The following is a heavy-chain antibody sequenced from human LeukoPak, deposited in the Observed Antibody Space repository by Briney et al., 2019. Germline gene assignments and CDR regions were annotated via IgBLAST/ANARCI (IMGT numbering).Heavy chain of an antibody. CDR2: TWYDGSNK. V-gene: IGHV3-33*01. Sequence: GGSLRLSCAASGFTFSSYGMHWVRQAPGKGLEWVAVTWYDGSNKYYADSVKGRFTISRDNSKNTLYLQMNSLRAEDTAVYYCARDGYYYDSSGYPYYYYGMDVWGQGTTVTVSS. CDR3: ARDGYYYDSSGYPYYYYGMDV. CDR1: GFTFSSYG. J-gene: IGHJ6*02. D-gene: IGHD3-22*01.